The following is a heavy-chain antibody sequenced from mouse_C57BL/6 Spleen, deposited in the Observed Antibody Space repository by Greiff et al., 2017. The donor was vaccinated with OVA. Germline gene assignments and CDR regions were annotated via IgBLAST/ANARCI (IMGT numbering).Heavy chain of an antibody. CDR3: ASMVTTGYYYAMDY. J-gene: IGHJ4*01. D-gene: IGHD2-2*01. CDR2: ISSGSSTI. CDR1: GFTFSDYG. Sequence: EVQLVESGGGLVKPGGSLKLSCAASGFTFSDYGMHWVRQAPEKGLEWVAYISSGSSTIYYADTVKGRFTISRDNAENTLFLQMTSLRSEDTAMYYCASMVTTGYYYAMDYWGQGTSVTVSS. V-gene: IGHV5-17*01.